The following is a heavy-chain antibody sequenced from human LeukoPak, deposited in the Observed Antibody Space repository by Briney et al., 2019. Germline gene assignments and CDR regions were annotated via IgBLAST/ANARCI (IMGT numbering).Heavy chain of an antibody. CDR3: ARRSYGGKDFDY. Sequence: GESLKISRQGSGYIFTSYLITWVRQIPGKGLEWMGIIYPGASDTKYSPSFQGQVTISADKSISTAYLQWSSLKASDTAMYYCARRSYGGKDFDYWGQGTLVTVSS. CDR2: IYPGASDT. J-gene: IGHJ4*02. CDR1: GYIFTSYL. V-gene: IGHV5-51*01. D-gene: IGHD4-23*01.